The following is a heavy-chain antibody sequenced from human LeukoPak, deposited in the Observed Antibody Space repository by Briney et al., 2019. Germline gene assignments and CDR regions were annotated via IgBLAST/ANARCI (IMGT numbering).Heavy chain of an antibody. CDR2: ISWNSGSI. D-gene: IGHD4-17*01. CDR1: GFTFDDYA. Sequence: GGSLRLSCAASGFTFDDYAMHWVRQAPGKGLEGVSGISWNSGSIGYADSVKGRFTISRDNAKNSLYLQMNSLRAEDTALYYCAKGGTPTTVTIPTFDYWGQGTLVTVSS. V-gene: IGHV3-9*01. J-gene: IGHJ4*02. CDR3: AKGGTPTTVTIPTFDY.